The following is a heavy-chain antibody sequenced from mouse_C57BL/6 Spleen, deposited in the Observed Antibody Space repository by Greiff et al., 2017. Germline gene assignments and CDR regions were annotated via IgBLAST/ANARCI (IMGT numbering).Heavy chain of an antibody. Sequence: VQLQQSGPELVKPGASVKISCKASGYAFSSSGMNWVQQRPGKGLEWIGRIYPGDGATNYKGTLKGQVTLTADKSSSTAYMQLSSLTSEDAAVYYCARWKANGDGLAYWGQGTLVTVSA. CDR2: IYPGDGAT. V-gene: IGHV1-82*01. J-gene: IGHJ3*01. CDR1: GYAFSSSG. CDR3: ARWKANGDGLAY. D-gene: IGHD4-1*01.